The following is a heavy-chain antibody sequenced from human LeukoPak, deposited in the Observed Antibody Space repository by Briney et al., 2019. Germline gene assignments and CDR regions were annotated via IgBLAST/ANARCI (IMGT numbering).Heavy chain of an antibody. CDR3: ARAVPGIAAAGTPGNFDY. Sequence: PSQTLSLTCTVSGGSISSGDYYWSWIRQPPGKGLEWIGYIYYSGSTYYNPSLKSRVTISVDTSKNQFSLKLSSVTAADTAVYYCARAVPGIAAAGTPGNFDYWGQGTLVTVSS. CDR2: IYYSGST. V-gene: IGHV4-30-4*01. D-gene: IGHD6-13*01. CDR1: GGSISSGDYY. J-gene: IGHJ4*02.